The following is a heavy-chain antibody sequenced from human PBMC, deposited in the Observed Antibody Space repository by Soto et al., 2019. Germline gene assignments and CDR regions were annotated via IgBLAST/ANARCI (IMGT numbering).Heavy chain of an antibody. Sequence: QVQLQQWGAGLLKPSETLSLTCAVYGGSFSGYYWSWIRQPPGKGLEWIGEINHSGSTNYNPSLKSRVTISVDTSKNQFSLKLSSVTAADTAVYYCAREGYDILTGYYNVAYNWFDPWGQGTLVTVSS. V-gene: IGHV4-34*01. CDR2: INHSGST. CDR3: AREGYDILTGYYNVAYNWFDP. CDR1: GGSFSGYY. D-gene: IGHD3-9*01. J-gene: IGHJ5*02.